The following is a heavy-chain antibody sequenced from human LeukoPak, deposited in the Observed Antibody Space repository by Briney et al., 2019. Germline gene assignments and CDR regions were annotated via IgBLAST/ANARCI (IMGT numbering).Heavy chain of an antibody. Sequence: ASVKVSCKASGYTFTNYYIHCLRQAPGQGLEWMGWISAYNGNTNYAQKLQGRVTMTTDTSTSTAYMELRSLRSDDTAVYYCARGYCSSTSCYDWFDPWGQGTLVTVSS. CDR1: GYTFTNYY. J-gene: IGHJ5*02. D-gene: IGHD2-2*01. CDR3: ARGYCSSTSCYDWFDP. CDR2: ISAYNGNT. V-gene: IGHV1-18*04.